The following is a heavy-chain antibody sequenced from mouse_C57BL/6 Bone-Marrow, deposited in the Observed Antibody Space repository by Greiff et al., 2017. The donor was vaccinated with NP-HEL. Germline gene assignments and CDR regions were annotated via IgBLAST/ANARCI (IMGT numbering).Heavy chain of an antibody. CDR3: ARDHYYGSSYYYAMDY. Sequence: EVKLQESGGGLVKPGGSLKLSCAASGFTFSSYAMSWVRQTPEKRLEWVATISDGGSYTYYPDNVKGRFTISRDNAKNNLYLQMSHLKSEDTAMYYCARDHYYGSSYYYAMDYWGQGTSVTVSS. CDR1: GFTFSSYA. CDR2: ISDGGSYT. V-gene: IGHV5-4*01. J-gene: IGHJ4*01. D-gene: IGHD1-1*01.